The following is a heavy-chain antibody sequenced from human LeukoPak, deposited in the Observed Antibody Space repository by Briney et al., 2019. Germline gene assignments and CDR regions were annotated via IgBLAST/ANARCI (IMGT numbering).Heavy chain of an antibody. Sequence: SETLSLTCTVSGGSFTTHYWSWIRQPPGKGLEWVGYISYIGSTNYNPSLKSRVTISIDTSKNEVSLMLTSVTAADTAVYYCASDSISMNAFDAWGQGTMVTVSS. CDR1: GGSFTTHY. CDR2: ISYIGST. J-gene: IGHJ3*01. CDR3: ASDSISMNAFDA. V-gene: IGHV4-59*11. D-gene: IGHD3-22*01.